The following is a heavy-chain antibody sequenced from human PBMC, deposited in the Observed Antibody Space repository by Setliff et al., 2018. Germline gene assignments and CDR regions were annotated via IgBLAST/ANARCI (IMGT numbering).Heavy chain of an antibody. CDR1: GYTFTSYG. J-gene: IGHJ4*02. V-gene: IGHV1-18*01. CDR2: ISAYNGNT. CDR3: ARVPTMIDAFDIWGDIHY. Sequence: GASVKVSCKASGYTFTSYGISWVRQAPGQGLEWMGWISAYNGNTNYAQKLQGRVTMTTDTSTSTAYMELRSLRSDDTAVYYCARVPTMIDAFDIWGDIHYWGQGTLVTVSS. D-gene: IGHD3-22*01.